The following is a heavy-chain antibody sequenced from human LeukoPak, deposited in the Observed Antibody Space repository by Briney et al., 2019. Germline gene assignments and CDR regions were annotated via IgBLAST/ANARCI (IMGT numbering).Heavy chain of an antibody. V-gene: IGHV3-43*02. CDR3: ARARVGDYWEPPVPYDFDY. CDR2: ISGDGGST. D-gene: IGHD4-17*01. Sequence: GGSLRLSCAASGFTFDDYAMHWVRQAPGKGLEWVSLISGDGGSTYYADSVKGRFTFSRDNAKNSLYLQMNSLRAEDTAVYYCARARVGDYWEPPVPYDFDYWGQGTLVAVSS. J-gene: IGHJ4*02. CDR1: GFTFDDYA.